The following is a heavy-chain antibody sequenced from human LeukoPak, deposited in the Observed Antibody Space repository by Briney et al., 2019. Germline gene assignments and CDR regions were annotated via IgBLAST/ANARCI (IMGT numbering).Heavy chain of an antibody. Sequence: ASVKVSCKASGYTFTNYGVSWVRQAPGQGLEWMGWISAYNGNTKYAQKLQGRVTMTTDTSTSTAYMELRSLRSDDTAVYYCARDPGGTYYPNWFDPWGQGTLVTVSS. CDR2: ISAYNGNT. CDR1: GYTFTNYG. J-gene: IGHJ5*02. D-gene: IGHD1-26*01. CDR3: ARDPGGTYYPNWFDP. V-gene: IGHV1-18*01.